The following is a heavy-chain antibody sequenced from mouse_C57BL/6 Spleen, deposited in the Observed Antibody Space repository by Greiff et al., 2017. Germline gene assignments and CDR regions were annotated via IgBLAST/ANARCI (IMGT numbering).Heavy chain of an antibody. J-gene: IGHJ2*01. CDR2: IDPSDSYT. CDR3: ASFITTVVRDY. D-gene: IGHD1-1*01. CDR1: GYTFTSYW. V-gene: IGHV1-50*01. Sequence: VQLQQSGAELVKPGASVKLSCKASGYTFTSYWMQWVKQRPGQGLEWIGEIDPSDSYTNYNQKFKGKATLTVDTSSSTAYMQLSSLTSEDSAVYYCASFITTVVRDYWGQGTTLTVSS.